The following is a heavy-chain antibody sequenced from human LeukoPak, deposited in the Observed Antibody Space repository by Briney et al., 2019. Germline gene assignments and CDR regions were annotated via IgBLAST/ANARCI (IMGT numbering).Heavy chain of an antibody. Sequence: PSETLSLTCTVSGGSISSGDYYWSWIRQPPGKGLEWIGYIYYSGSTYYNPSLKSRVTISVDTSKNQFSLKLSSVTAADTAVYYCARTTVVTLVDYWGQGTLVTVSS. CDR2: IYYSGST. D-gene: IGHD4-23*01. CDR1: GGSISSGDYY. J-gene: IGHJ4*02. V-gene: IGHV4-30-4*01. CDR3: ARTTVVTLVDY.